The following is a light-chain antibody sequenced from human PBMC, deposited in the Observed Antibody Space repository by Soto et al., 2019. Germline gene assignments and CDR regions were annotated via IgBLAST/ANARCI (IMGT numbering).Light chain of an antibody. CDR3: QQLNSYPLT. J-gene: IGKJ4*01. CDR1: QDISDY. Sequence: DIQLTQSPSFLSASVGDRVTITCRASQDISDYLAWYQQRPRKAPKLLIYAASTLQSGVPSRFSGSGSGTEFTLTISSLQPEDFATYYCQQLNSYPLTFGGGTKVDIK. CDR2: AAS. V-gene: IGKV1-9*01.